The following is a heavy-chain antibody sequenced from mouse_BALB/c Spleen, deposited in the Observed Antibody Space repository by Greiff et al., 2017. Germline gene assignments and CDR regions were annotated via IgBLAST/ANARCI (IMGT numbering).Heavy chain of an antibody. V-gene: IGHV1-9*01. CDR3: ARPYYYGSGFAY. D-gene: IGHD1-1*01. CDR2: ILPGSGST. Sequence: QVQLQQSGAELMKPGASVKISCKATGYTFSSYWIEWVKQRPGHGLEWIGEILPGSGSTNYNEKFKGKATFTADTSSNTAYMQLSSLTSEDSAVNYCARPYYYGSGFAYWGQGTLVTVSA. CDR1: GYTFSSYW. J-gene: IGHJ3*01.